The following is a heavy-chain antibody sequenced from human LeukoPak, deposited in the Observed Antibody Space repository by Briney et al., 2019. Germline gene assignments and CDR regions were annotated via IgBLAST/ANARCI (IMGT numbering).Heavy chain of an antibody. V-gene: IGHV3-30*04. CDR1: GFTFSSYA. CDR2: ISYDGSNK. J-gene: IGHJ1*01. CDR3: ARVPYEDXSGWYGYFQX. D-gene: IGHD6-19*01. Sequence: GGSLRLSCAASGFTFSSYAMHWVRQAPGKGLEWVAVISYDGSNKYYADSVKGRFTISRDNSKNTLYLQMNSLRAEDTAVYYCARVPYEDXSGWYGYFQXWXXXXLVTVSS.